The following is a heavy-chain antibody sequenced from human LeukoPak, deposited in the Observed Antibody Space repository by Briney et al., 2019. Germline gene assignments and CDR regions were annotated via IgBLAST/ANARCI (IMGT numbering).Heavy chain of an antibody. CDR3: ARPNWARRYFDY. CDR2: IYYSGST. D-gene: IGHD7-27*01. CDR1: GGSISSYY. V-gene: IGHV4-59*08. J-gene: IGHJ4*02. Sequence: SETLSLTCTVSGGSISSYYWSWIRQSPGKGLEWIGYIYYSGSTKYNPSLKSRVIISVDTSKKQFSLKLSSVTAADTAVYYCARPNWARRYFDYWGQGTLVTVSS.